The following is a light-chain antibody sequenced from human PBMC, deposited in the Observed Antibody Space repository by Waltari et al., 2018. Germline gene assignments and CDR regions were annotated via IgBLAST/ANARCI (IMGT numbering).Light chain of an antibody. CDR3: QVWDSSSDQVV. CDR1: NIGSQS. CDR2: YDS. Sequence: SYVLTQPPSVSVAPGKTARITCGGNNIGSQSVHWYQQKPGQAPVLVIYYDSDRPSGFPMRFSGCNSGNTSTLIISSVEAGDEADYYGQVWDSSSDQVVFGGGTKLSVL. V-gene: IGLV3-21*04. J-gene: IGLJ2*01.